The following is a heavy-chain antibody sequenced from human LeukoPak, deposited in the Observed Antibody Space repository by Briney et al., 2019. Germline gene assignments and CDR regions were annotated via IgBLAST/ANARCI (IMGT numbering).Heavy chain of an antibody. CDR2: IYYSGRT. J-gene: IGHJ4*02. CDR3: ARQARSSGSFYAADS. D-gene: IGHD1-26*01. CDR1: GGSISSTSYY. V-gene: IGHV4-39*01. Sequence: PSETLSLTCTVSGGSISSTSYYWGWLRQPPEKGLEWVASIYYSGRTYYNPSLKSRVTISADTSKNRFSLKVTSVTAADTALYFCARQARSSGSFYAADSWGQGTLVTVSS.